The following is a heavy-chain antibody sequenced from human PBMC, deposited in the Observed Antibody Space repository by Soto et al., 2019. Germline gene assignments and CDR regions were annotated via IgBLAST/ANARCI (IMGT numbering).Heavy chain of an antibody. CDR2: IWYDGSNK. Sequence: QVQLVESGGGVVQPGRSLRLSCAASGFTFSSYGMHWVRQAPGKGLEWVAVIWYDGSNKYYADSVKGRFTISRDNSKNTLYLQMNSLRAEDTAAYYCARDGGYSSSWANYGMDVWGQGTTVTVSS. D-gene: IGHD6-13*01. CDR3: ARDGGYSSSWANYGMDV. CDR1: GFTFSSYG. V-gene: IGHV3-33*01. J-gene: IGHJ6*02.